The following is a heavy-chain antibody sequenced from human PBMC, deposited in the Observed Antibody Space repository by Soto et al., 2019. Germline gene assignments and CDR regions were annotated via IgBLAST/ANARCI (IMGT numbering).Heavy chain of an antibody. CDR3: ARASAYYYDSSGYFPDY. V-gene: IGHV4-30-4*01. Sequence: SETLSLTCTVSGGSISSGDYYWSWIRQPPGKGLEWIGYIYYSGSIYYNPSLKSRVTISVDTSKNQFSLKLSSVTAADTAVYYCARASAYYYDSSGYFPDYWGQGTLVTVSS. J-gene: IGHJ4*02. CDR2: IYYSGSI. CDR1: GGSISSGDYY. D-gene: IGHD3-22*01.